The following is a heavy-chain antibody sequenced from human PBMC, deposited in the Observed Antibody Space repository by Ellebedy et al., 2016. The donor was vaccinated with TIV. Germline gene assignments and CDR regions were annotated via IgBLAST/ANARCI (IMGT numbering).Heavy chain of an antibody. Sequence: MPSETLSLTCTVSGGSISSSSYYWGWIRQPPGKGLEWIGSIYYSGSTNYSPSLKSRVTISVDTPKNQFSLRLKSVTAADTAVYFCARVHWNDIPYYAMDVWGQGTTVTVSS. V-gene: IGHV4-39*07. CDR2: IYYSGST. CDR3: ARVHWNDIPYYAMDV. D-gene: IGHD1-1*01. CDR1: GGSISSSSYY. J-gene: IGHJ6*02.